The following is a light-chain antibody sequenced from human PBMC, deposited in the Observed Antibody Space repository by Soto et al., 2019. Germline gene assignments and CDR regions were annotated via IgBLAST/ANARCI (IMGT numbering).Light chain of an antibody. Sequence: QSVLTQPPSASGTPGQGVTISCSGSRSNIGSNYVYWYQRVPGMAPKSLIYSDNQRPSGVPDRFSGSKAGTSASLAISGLRSDDEADYYCAAWDDSLSAVVFGGGTKLTV. CDR3: AAWDDSLSAVV. J-gene: IGLJ2*01. CDR2: SDN. CDR1: RSNIGSNY. V-gene: IGLV1-47*02.